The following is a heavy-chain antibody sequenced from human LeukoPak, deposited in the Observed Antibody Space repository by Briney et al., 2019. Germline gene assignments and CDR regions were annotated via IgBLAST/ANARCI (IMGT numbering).Heavy chain of an antibody. J-gene: IGHJ4*02. D-gene: IGHD3-22*01. Sequence: ASVKVSCKASGYTFTSYGISWVRQAPGQGLEWMGWISAYNGNTNYAQKLQGRVTMTTDTSTSTAYMELRSLRSDDTAVDYCARGYYYDSRGYSDYWGQGTLVTVSS. V-gene: IGHV1-18*01. CDR1: GYTFTSYG. CDR3: ARGYYYDSRGYSDY. CDR2: ISAYNGNT.